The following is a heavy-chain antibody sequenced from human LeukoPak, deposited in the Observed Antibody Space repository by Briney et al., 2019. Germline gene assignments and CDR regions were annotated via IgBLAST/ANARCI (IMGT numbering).Heavy chain of an antibody. CDR3: ARVFGGNTAVDY. D-gene: IGHD4-23*01. Sequence: PSETLPLTCTVSGGSISSSSYYWGWIRQPPGKGLEWIGSIYYSGSTYYNPSLKSRVTISVDTSKNQFSLKLSSVTAADTAVYYCARVFGGNTAVDYWGQGTLVTVSS. CDR1: GGSISSSSYY. CDR2: IYYSGST. J-gene: IGHJ4*02. V-gene: IGHV4-39*01.